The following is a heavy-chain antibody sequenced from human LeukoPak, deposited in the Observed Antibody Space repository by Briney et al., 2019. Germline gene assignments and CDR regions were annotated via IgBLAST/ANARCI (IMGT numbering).Heavy chain of an antibody. CDR3: ARENYDILTGYSYFDY. V-gene: IGHV3-21*01. D-gene: IGHD3-9*01. CDR1: GFTFSGYS. J-gene: IGHJ4*02. CDR2: ISSSTTHV. Sequence: GGSLRLSCAASGFTFSGYSMNWVRQAPGKGLEWVSAISSSTTHVYCADSVKGRFTISRDNAKNSLYLQMNSLRDEDTAVYYCARENYDILTGYSYFDYWGQGTLVTVSS.